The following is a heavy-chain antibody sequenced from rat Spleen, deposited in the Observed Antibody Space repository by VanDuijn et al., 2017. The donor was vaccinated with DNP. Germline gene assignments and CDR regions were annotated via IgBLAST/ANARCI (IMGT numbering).Heavy chain of an antibody. D-gene: IGHD1-1*01. CDR2: ITNSGTTT. CDR1: GFTFSNYA. Sequence: EVQLVESGGGLVKPGRSLKLSCAASGFTFSNYAMAWVRQAPTRGLEWVASITNSGTTTYYRYSVKGRFTISRDNAKRTLYLQMDSFRSEYKATYYCARHYFSVDYFAYWGQGTLVTVSS. J-gene: IGHJ3*01. V-gene: IGHV5S23*01. CDR3: ARHYFSVDYFAY.